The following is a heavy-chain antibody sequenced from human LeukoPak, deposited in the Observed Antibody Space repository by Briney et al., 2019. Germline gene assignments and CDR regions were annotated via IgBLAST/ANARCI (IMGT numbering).Heavy chain of an antibody. CDR1: GDSVSSNSAA. J-gene: IGHJ5*02. D-gene: IGHD6-19*01. CDR3: ARALGIAVAGTLNWFDP. CDR2: TYYRSKWYN. Sequence: SQTLSLTSAISGDSVSSNSAAWNWIRQSPSRGLEWLGRTYYRSKWYNDYAVSVKSRITINPDTSKNQFSLQLNSVTPEDTAVYYCARALGIAVAGTLNWFDPWGQGTLVTVSS. V-gene: IGHV6-1*01.